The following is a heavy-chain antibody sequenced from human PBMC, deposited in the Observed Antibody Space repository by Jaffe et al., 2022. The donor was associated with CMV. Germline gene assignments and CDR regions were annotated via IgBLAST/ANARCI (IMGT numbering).Heavy chain of an antibody. V-gene: IGHV3-23*01. CDR1: GFTFSSYD. CDR2: ISGGGGST. Sequence: EVQLLESGGGLIQPGGSLRLSCAASGFTFSSYDMTWVRQAPGKGLEWVSDISGGGGSTNYADSVKGRFIISRDNSKNTVYLQMNSLRAEDTAVYYCAARGVIGYYYGLDVWGQGTTVTVSS. J-gene: IGHJ6*02. D-gene: IGHD3-10*01. CDR3: AARGVIGYYYGLDV.